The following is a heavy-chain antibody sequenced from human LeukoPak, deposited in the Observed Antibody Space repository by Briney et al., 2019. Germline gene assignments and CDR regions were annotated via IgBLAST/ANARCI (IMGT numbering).Heavy chain of an antibody. CDR2: IYHSGST. V-gene: IGHV4-4*02. CDR1: GGSISSSNW. CDR3: ARDGSGSYYPLDY. D-gene: IGHD3-10*01. Sequence: SETLSLTCAVSGGSISSSNWWRWVRQPPGKGLEWIGEIYHSGSTNYNPSLKSRVTISVDKSKNQFSLKLSSVTAADTAVYYCARDGSGSYYPLDYWGQGTLVTVSS. J-gene: IGHJ4*02.